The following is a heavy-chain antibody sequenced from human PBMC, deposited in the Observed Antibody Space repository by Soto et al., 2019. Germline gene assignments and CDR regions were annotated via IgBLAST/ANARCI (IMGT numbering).Heavy chain of an antibody. Sequence: SETLSLTCIVSGGSIISYYWSWILQPPGKGLEWIGYIYYSGSTDYNPSLTSRVTISVDTSKNQFSLKLSSVTAADTAVYYCARANVGFHAYYFDHWGQGTPVTVSS. CDR3: ARANVGFHAYYFDH. CDR2: IYYSGST. CDR1: GGSIISYY. J-gene: IGHJ4*02. V-gene: IGHV4-59*01. D-gene: IGHD2-8*01.